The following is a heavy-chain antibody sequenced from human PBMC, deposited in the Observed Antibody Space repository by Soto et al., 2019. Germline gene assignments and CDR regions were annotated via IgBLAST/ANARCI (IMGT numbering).Heavy chain of an antibody. CDR1: GFDFGSFG. V-gene: IGHV1-58*02. Sequence: QMQLVQSGPEVKEPGTSVRVSCRASGFDFGSFGIQFLRQTRGRGLEWIGWIVIVSGSTNYARHFQGRRAISRESSAKTALLDLYDLKSADTGQYLFSANHPNFAMGWPVWGQGTTVTVSS. CDR2: IVIVSGST. D-gene: IGHD3-9*01. J-gene: IGHJ6*02. CDR3: SANHPNFAMGWPV.